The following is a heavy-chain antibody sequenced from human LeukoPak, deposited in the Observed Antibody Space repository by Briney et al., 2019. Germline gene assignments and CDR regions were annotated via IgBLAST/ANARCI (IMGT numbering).Heavy chain of an antibody. Sequence: ASVKVSCKASGYTFTSYYMHWVRQAPGQGLEWMGIINPSGGSTSYAQKFQGRVTMTRDMSISTAYMELSRLRSEDTAVYYCARVNPDGYNFGGFQFYFDYWGQGTLVTVSS. CDR2: INPSGGST. J-gene: IGHJ4*02. V-gene: IGHV1-46*01. CDR1: GYTFTSYY. D-gene: IGHD5-24*01. CDR3: ARVNPDGYNFGGFQFYFDY.